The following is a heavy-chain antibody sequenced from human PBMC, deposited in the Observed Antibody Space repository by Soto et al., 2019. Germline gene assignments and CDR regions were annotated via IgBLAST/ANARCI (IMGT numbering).Heavy chain of an antibody. J-gene: IGHJ6*03. CDR3: ARETFWSGYSDYYYYYYMDV. D-gene: IGHD3-3*01. CDR1: GYTFTSYD. Sequence: ASVKVSCKASGYTFTSYDINWVRQATGQGLEWMGWMNPNSGNTGYAQKFQGRVTMTRNTSISTAYMELSSLRSEDTAVYYCARETFWSGYSDYYYYYYMDVWGKGTTVTVSS. V-gene: IGHV1-8*01. CDR2: MNPNSGNT.